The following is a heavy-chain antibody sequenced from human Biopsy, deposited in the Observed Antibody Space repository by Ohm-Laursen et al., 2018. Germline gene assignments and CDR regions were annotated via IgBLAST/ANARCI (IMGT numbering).Heavy chain of an antibody. V-gene: IGHV3-9*01. D-gene: IGHD3-10*01. J-gene: IGHJ4*02. CDR3: VKAAYGSGTYHPLDY. CDR1: GFTFDDYA. Sequence: SLSLSCSASGFTFDDYAMHWVRQAQGKGLEWVSGISWNSDFIGYADSVKGRFTISRDNAKRSLYLQMNSLRVEDTAFYYCVKAAYGSGTYHPLDYWGQGTLVTVSS. CDR2: ISWNSDFI.